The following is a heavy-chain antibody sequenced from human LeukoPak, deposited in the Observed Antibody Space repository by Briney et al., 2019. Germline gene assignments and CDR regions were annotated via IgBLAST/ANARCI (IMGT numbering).Heavy chain of an antibody. CDR3: ASRTVVTPEMDY. CDR1: GFTFSDYY. D-gene: IGHD4-23*01. V-gene: IGHV3-11*01. J-gene: IGHJ4*02. CDR2: ISSSGSTI. Sequence: GGSLRLSCAASGFTFSDYYMSWIRQAPGKGLEWVSYISSSGSTIYYADSVKSRFTISRDNAKNSLYLQMNSLRAEDTAVYYCASRTVVTPEMDYWGQGTLVTVSS.